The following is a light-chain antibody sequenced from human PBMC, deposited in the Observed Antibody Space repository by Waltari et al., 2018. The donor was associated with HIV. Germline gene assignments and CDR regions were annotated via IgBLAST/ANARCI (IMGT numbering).Light chain of an antibody. V-gene: IGLV2-14*01. J-gene: IGLJ2*01. CDR1: CSDVGDYNY. CDR3: SSYTSSSTLEGV. Sequence: QSALTQPAPVSGSLGQSTTISGTGTCSDVGDYNYASWYQQHPGKAPKLMIYEVSNRPSGFSNRFSGSKSGNTASLTISGLQAEDEADYYCSSYTSSSTLEGVFGGGTKLTVL. CDR2: EVS.